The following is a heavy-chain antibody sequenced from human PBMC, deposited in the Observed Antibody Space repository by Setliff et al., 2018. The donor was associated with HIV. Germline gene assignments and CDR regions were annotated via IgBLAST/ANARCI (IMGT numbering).Heavy chain of an antibody. Sequence: PSETLSLTCAVYGGSFSGYHWSWIRQPPGKGLEWIGEINHSGSTNYNPSLKSRVTISVDTSKNQFSLKLSSVTAADTAVYYCARGSVWFDPWGQGTRSPSPQ. V-gene: IGHV4-34*01. J-gene: IGHJ5*02. CDR1: GGSFSGYH. CDR2: INHSGST. CDR3: ARGSVWFDP.